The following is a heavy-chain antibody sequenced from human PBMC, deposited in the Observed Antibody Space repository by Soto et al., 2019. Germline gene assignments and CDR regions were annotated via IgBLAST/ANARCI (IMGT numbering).Heavy chain of an antibody. J-gene: IGHJ6*02. Sequence: QVQLVQSGAEEKKPGASVKVSCKASGYNFNTYDIYWVRQATGQGLEWMGWMNSDSGNSGSAERFQGRLTMTRDTSISTAYMELSSLRSDDTAVYYCARWVCSGRVYGLDVWGQGTTVTVSS. CDR3: ARWVCSGRVYGLDV. D-gene: IGHD6-19*01. CDR1: GYNFNTYD. V-gene: IGHV1-8*01. CDR2: MNSDSGNS.